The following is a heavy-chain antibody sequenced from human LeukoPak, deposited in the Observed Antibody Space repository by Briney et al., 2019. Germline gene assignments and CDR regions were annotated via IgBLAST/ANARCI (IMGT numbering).Heavy chain of an antibody. J-gene: IGHJ6*02. D-gene: IGHD3-10*01. CDR1: GYTFTNYY. V-gene: IGHV1-46*01. CDR2: INPTGGST. CDR3: ARSYGSGSYYYYGMDV. Sequence: ASVKVSCKASGYTFTNYYMYWVRQAPGQGLEWMGIINPTGGSTSYAQKFQGRVTMTRDTSTSTVYMELSSLRSEDTAVYYCARSYGSGSYYYYGMDVWGQGTTVTVSS.